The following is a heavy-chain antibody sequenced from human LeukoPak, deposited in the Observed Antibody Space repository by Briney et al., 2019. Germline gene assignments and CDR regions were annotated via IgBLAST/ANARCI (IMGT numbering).Heavy chain of an antibody. CDR2: IIPIFGTA. J-gene: IGHJ5*02. D-gene: IGHD6-19*01. CDR1: GGTFSSYA. CDR3: ARSEWLDNWFDP. V-gene: IGHV1-69*13. Sequence: GASGKVSCKASGGTFSSYAISWVRQAPGQGLEWMGGIIPIFGTANYAQKFQGRVTITADESTSTAYMELSSLRSEDTAVYYCARSEWLDNWFDPWGQGTLVTVSS.